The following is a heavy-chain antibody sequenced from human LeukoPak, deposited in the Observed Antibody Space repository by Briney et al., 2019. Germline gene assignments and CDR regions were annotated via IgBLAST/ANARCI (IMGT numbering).Heavy chain of an antibody. CDR2: VRPSGGST. V-gene: IGHV1-46*01. D-gene: IGHD1-26*01. Sequence: ASVKVSCKASGYTFTSYFMHWVRQAPGQGLEWVGVVRPSGGSTTYAQKFQGRVTMTRDTSTSTVYVELTNLSSEDTAVYYCAREREGTYYFDYWGQGTLVTVSS. CDR3: AREREGTYYFDY. CDR1: GYTFTSYF. J-gene: IGHJ4*02.